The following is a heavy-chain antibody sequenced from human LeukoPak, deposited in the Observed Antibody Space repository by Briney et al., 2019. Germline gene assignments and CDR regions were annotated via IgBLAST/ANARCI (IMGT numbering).Heavy chain of an antibody. CDR2: INPNSGGT. CDR3: ARAPYLYYDFWSGYRPSKYYFDY. J-gene: IGHJ4*02. CDR1: GYTFTGYY. D-gene: IGHD3-3*01. Sequence: ASVKVSCKASGYTFTGYYMHWVRQAPGQGLEWMGWINPNSGGTNYAQKLQGRVTMTTDTSTSTAYMELRSLRSDDTAVYYCARAPYLYYDFWSGYRPSKYYFDYWGQGTLVTVSS. V-gene: IGHV1-2*02.